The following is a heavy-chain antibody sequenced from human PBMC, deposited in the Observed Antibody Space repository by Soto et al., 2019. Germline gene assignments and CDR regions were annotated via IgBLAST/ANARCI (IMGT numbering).Heavy chain of an antibody. D-gene: IGHD3-3*01. Sequence: GGSLRLSCAASGFTFSSYSGNWVRQAPGKGLEWVSSISSSSSYIYYADSVKGRFTISRDNAKNSLYLQMNSLRAEDTAVYYCARYYDFWSGYLTEVPYYFDYWGQGTLVTVSS. J-gene: IGHJ4*02. CDR2: ISSSSSYI. CDR1: GFTFSSYS. V-gene: IGHV3-21*01. CDR3: ARYYDFWSGYLTEVPYYFDY.